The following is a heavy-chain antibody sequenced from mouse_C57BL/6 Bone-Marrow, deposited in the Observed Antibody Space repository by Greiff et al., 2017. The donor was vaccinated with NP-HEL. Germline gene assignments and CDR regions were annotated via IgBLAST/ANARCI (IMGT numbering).Heavy chain of an antibody. CDR1: GYTFTSYW. CDR2: IYPGNSDT. V-gene: IGHV1-5*01. Sequence: EVQLQQSGTVLARPGASVKMSCKTSGYTFTSYWMHWVKQRPGQGLEWIGAIYPGNSDTSYNQKFKGKAKLTAVTSASTAYMELSSLTNEDSAVYYCARGDFYYYGSYAMDYWGQGTSVTVSS. CDR3: ARGDFYYYGSYAMDY. J-gene: IGHJ4*01. D-gene: IGHD1-1*01.